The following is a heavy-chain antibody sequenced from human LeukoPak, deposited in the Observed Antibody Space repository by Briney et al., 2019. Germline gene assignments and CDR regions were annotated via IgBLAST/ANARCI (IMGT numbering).Heavy chain of an antibody. CDR2: ISAYNGNT. CDR1: GYSFTSYG. J-gene: IGHJ6*03. CDR3: AREIAAAGKDYYYYYMDV. V-gene: IGHV1-18*01. Sequence: GESLKISCKGSGYSFTSYGISWVRQAPGQGLEWMGWISAYNGNTNYAQKLQGRVTMTTDTSTSTAYMELRSLRSDDTAVYYCAREIAAAGKDYYYYYMDVWGKGTTVTISS. D-gene: IGHD6-13*01.